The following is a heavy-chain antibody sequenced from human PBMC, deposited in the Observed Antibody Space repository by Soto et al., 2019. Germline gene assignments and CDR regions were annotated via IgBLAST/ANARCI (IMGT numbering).Heavy chain of an antibody. CDR1: GFSLSARGVG. J-gene: IGHJ4*02. D-gene: IGHD1-26*01. V-gene: IGHV2-5*02. Sequence: SGPTLVTPTDTLTLTCTFSGFSLSARGVGVGWIRQPPGKALDWLALIYWDDDKRYSPSVKSRVTIVRDTSKNQVLLILTGREHMDEATYYCVRNIGNNPPDYSGQGTLVPLCS. CDR2: IYWDDDK. CDR3: VRNIGNNPPDY.